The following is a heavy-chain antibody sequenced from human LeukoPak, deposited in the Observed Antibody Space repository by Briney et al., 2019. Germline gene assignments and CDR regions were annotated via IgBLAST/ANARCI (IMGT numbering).Heavy chain of an antibody. CDR3: ARTFSPLGLNWFDP. Sequence: SETLSLTCTVSGGSISSYYWSWIRQPAGKGLEWIGRIYTSGSTNYNPSLKSRVTMSVDTSKNQFSLKLSSVTAADTAVYYCARTFSPLGLNWFDPWGQGILVTVSS. CDR2: IYTSGST. D-gene: IGHD2/OR15-2a*01. CDR1: GGSISSYY. J-gene: IGHJ5*02. V-gene: IGHV4-4*07.